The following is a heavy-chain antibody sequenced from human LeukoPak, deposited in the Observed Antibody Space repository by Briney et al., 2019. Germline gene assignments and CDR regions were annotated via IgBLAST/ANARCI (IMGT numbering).Heavy chain of an antibody. CDR1: GFTFSTYW. CDR3: ARALYGSGSSFDY. V-gene: IGHV3-7*01. Sequence: GGSPRLSCAASGFTFSTYWMSWVRQTPGKGLEWVANIKQDGSEKYYVDSVKGRFTISRDNAKNSLYLQMNSLRAEDTAVYYCARALYGSGSSFDYWGQGTLVTVSS. CDR2: IKQDGSEK. J-gene: IGHJ4*02. D-gene: IGHD3-10*01.